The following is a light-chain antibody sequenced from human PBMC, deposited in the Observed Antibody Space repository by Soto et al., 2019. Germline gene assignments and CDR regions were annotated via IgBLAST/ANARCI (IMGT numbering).Light chain of an antibody. V-gene: IGLV2-8*01. CDR1: SSDVGAYNF. J-gene: IGLJ2*01. CDR3: TSYAGSIPVV. CDR2: DVT. Sequence: QSVLTQPPSASGSPGQSVTISCTGASSDVGAYNFVSWYQQHPGKAPKLMNYDVTERPSGVPDRFSGSKSGNTASLTVSGLQAEDEAHYYCTSYAGSIPVVFGGGTKLTVL.